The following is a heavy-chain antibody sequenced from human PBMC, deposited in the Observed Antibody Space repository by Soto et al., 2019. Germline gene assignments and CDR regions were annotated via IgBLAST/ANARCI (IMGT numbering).Heavy chain of an antibody. CDR2: ISAYNGNT. CDR3: ARDPYTSGLNDAFDI. J-gene: IGHJ3*02. D-gene: IGHD6-19*01. V-gene: IGHV1-18*01. Sequence: ASVKVSCKASGYTFTSYGISWVRQAPGQGLEWMGWISAYNGNTNYAQKLQGRGTMTTDTSTSTAYRELRSLRSDDTAVYYCARDPYTSGLNDAFDIWGQGTMVTVSS. CDR1: GYTFTSYG.